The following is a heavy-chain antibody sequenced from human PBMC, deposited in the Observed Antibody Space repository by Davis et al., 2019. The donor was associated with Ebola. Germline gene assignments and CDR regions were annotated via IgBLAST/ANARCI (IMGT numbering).Heavy chain of an antibody. Sequence: GGSLRLSCAASGFTFSSYAMHWVRQAPGKGLEWVANIKQDGSEKYYVDSVKGRFTISRDNAKNSLYLQMNSLRAEDTAVYYCARGRLAAWPYYFDYWGQGTLVTVSS. CDR1: GFTFSSYA. J-gene: IGHJ4*02. D-gene: IGHD2-15*01. CDR2: IKQDGSEK. V-gene: IGHV3-7*01. CDR3: ARGRLAAWPYYFDY.